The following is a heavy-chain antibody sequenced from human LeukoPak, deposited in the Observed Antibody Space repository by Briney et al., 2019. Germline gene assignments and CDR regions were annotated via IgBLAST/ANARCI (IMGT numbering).Heavy chain of an antibody. J-gene: IGHJ4*02. CDR1: GFTFSTYG. Sequence: GRSLRLSCAASGFTFSTYGMHWVRQAPGKGLEWVAVTSFDGSNQYYADSVKGRFTISRDNFKSTLFLQMNSLSPEGTAVYYCAKGIRDFSWLPSFDWWGQGILVTVSS. CDR3: AKGIRDFSWLPSFDW. V-gene: IGHV3-30*18. CDR2: TSFDGSNQ. D-gene: IGHD3-9*01.